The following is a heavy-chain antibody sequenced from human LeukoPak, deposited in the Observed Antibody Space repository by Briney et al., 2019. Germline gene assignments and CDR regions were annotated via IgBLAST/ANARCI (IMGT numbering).Heavy chain of an antibody. CDR1: GGSISDGTYY. CDR3: ARDNASLRIVGMHDAFDI. Sequence: SQTLSLTCTVSGGSISDGTYYRSWIRQPAGKGLEWIGRVYTTGSTNYNPSLKSRVTISLDTSKNQFSLKLTSVTAADTAVYYCARDNASLRIVGMHDAFDIWGQGTMVTVSS. V-gene: IGHV4-61*02. D-gene: IGHD2/OR15-2a*01. J-gene: IGHJ3*02. CDR2: VYTTGST.